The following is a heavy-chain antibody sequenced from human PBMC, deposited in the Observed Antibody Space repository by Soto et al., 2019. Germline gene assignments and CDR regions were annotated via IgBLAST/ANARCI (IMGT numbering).Heavy chain of an antibody. CDR1: GGSISSYY. D-gene: IGHD3-3*01. V-gene: IGHV4-4*07. CDR2: IYTIGSA. J-gene: IGHJ6*02. CDR3: ARFAAPTTYYDFRSGSVAPYYYYHGMDV. Sequence: EILSLTLNVSGGSISSYYWRWILQPALKGLYWIGRIYTIGSANYNPSLKSRVTMSVDTSKDQFSLTRSSVTAAPTAVYYCARFAAPTTYYDFRSGSVAPYYYYHGMDVWAQGTTVSATS.